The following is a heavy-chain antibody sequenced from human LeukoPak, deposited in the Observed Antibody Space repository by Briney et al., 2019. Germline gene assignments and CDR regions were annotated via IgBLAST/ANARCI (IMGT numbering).Heavy chain of an antibody. CDR2: MNPNSGNT. V-gene: IGHV1-8*03. Sequence: ASVKVSCKASGYTFTSYDINWVRQATGQGLEWMGWMNPNSGNTGYAQKFQGRVTITRNTSISTAYMELSSLRSEDTAVYYCARGSGSGGTPELYYYYYYYMDVWGKGTTVTVSS. J-gene: IGHJ6*03. CDR3: ARGSGSGGTPELYYYYYYYMDV. D-gene: IGHD2-15*01. CDR1: GYTFTSYD.